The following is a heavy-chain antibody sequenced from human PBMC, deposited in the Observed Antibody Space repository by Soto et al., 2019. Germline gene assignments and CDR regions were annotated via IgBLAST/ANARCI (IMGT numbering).Heavy chain of an antibody. CDR1: GVSVCSYG. D-gene: IGHD5-18*01. Sequence: RVWCAASGVSVCSYGMSGVCKETGKGLEWVANIKQDGSEKYYVDSVKGRFTISRDNAKNSLYLQMNSLRAEDTAVYYCARDPRPMVTRLFDYWGQGTLVTVSS. J-gene: IGHJ4*02. V-gene: IGHV3-7*01. CDR3: ARDPRPMVTRLFDY. CDR2: IKQDGSEK.